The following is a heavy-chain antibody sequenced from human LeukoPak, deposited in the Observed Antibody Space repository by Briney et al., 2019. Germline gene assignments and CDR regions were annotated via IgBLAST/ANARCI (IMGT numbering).Heavy chain of an antibody. Sequence: SETLSLTCTVSGGSISSYYWSWIRQPAGKGLEWIGRIYTSGSTNYNPSLKSRVTMSVDTSKNQFSLKLNSVTAADTAVYYCARGTSYDSSGYYDPFDYWGQGTLVTVSS. CDR3: ARGTSYDSSGYYDPFDY. V-gene: IGHV4-4*07. CDR2: IYTSGST. J-gene: IGHJ4*02. CDR1: GGSISSYY. D-gene: IGHD3-22*01.